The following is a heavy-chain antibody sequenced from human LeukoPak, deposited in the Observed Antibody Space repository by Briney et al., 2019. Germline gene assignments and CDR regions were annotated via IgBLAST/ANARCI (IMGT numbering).Heavy chain of an antibody. CDR3: AKSSGDYFFDY. V-gene: IGHV1-8*01. D-gene: IGHD3-22*01. CDR1: GYTFNDHD. J-gene: IGHJ4*02. Sequence: GASVKVSCKASGYTFNDHDINWVRQAPGQGLEWLGRMNPNSGNAAYAQNLQGRVTMTWDSPTNTAYLEVIALRSDDTAVYFCAKSSGDYFFDYCGQGTLVTVSS. CDR2: MNPNSGNA.